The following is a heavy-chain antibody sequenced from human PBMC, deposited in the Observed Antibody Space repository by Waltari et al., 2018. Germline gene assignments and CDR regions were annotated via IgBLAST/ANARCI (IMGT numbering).Heavy chain of an antibody. CDR3: ARGAGFLIDY. V-gene: IGHV3-7*04. CDR1: EWTFNNYW. J-gene: IGHJ4*02. CDR2: IKEDDSEK. Sequence: EVQLVESGGGLVQPGGSLTLSCATSEWTFNNYWMTWVRQAPGKGLEWVANIKEDDSEKYYLGSVKGRFTISRDSAKNSVYLQMNSLRAEDTALYYCARGAGFLIDYWGQGTLVTVSS.